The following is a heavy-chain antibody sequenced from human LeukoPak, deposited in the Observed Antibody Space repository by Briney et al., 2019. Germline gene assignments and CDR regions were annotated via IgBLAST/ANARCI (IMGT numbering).Heavy chain of an antibody. CDR2: ISSRGQTI. Sequence: GGSLRLSCAASGFSFSTYGLSWVRQTPGRGLEWISYISSRGQTIYYADSVKGRFTISRDNAKNSLSPQMSTLRVEDTALYYCARGPSTWIDSWGQGTLVTVSS. V-gene: IGHV3-48*04. CDR1: GFSFSTYG. J-gene: IGHJ5*01. CDR3: ARGPSTWIDS.